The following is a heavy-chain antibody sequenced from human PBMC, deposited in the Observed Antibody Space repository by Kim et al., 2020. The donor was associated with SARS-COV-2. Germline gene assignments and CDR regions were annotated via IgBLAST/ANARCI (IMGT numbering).Heavy chain of an antibody. V-gene: IGHV3-13*01. Sequence: DTDYPGSVKGRFTISRENAKNSLYLQMNSLGAGDTAVYYCAARLRLGELFWGQGTLVTVSS. CDR3: AARLRLGELF. J-gene: IGHJ4*02. CDR2: DT. D-gene: IGHD3-16*01.